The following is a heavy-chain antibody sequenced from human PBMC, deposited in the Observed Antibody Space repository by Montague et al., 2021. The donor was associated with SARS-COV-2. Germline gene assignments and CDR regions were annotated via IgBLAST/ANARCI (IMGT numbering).Heavy chain of an antibody. CDR2: ISSSGSII. CDR3: ARGASDWLLWGYGMDV. CDR1: GFTFSSYE. V-gene: IGHV3-48*03. J-gene: IGHJ6*02. Sequence: SLRLSCAASGFTFSSYEMNWVRQAPGKGLEWVSYISSSGSIIYYADSVKGRFTISRDNAKNSLYLQMNSLRVEDTAVYYCARGASDWLLWGYGMDVWGQGTTVTVSS. D-gene: IGHD3/OR15-3a*01.